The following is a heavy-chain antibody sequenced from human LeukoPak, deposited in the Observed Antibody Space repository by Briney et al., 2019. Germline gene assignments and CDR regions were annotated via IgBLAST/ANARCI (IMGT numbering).Heavy chain of an antibody. CDR3: ARRSYSSSWYYFDY. D-gene: IGHD6-13*01. Sequence: SETLSLTCTVSGGSISSGGYYWSWIRQHPGKGLEWIGYIYYSGSTYYNPSLKSRVTISVDTSKNQFSLKLSSVTAADTAVYYCARRSYSSSWYYFDYWGQGTLVTVSS. J-gene: IGHJ4*02. CDR2: IYYSGST. V-gene: IGHV4-31*03. CDR1: GGSISSGGYY.